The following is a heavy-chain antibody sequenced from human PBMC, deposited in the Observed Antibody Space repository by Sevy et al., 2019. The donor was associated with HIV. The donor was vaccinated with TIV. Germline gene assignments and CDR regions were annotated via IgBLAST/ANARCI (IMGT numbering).Heavy chain of an antibody. CDR3: TRLGGVDYYGSGSYGDAFDI. CDR1: GFTFSGSA. CDR2: SRSKANSYAT. J-gene: IGHJ3*02. D-gene: IGHD3-10*01. Sequence: GGSLRLSCAASGFTFSGSAMHWVRQASGKGLEWVGHSRSKANSYATAYAASVKGRFTISRDDSKNTAYLQMNSLKTEDTAVYYCTRLGGVDYYGSGSYGDAFDIWGQGTMVTVSS. V-gene: IGHV3-73*01.